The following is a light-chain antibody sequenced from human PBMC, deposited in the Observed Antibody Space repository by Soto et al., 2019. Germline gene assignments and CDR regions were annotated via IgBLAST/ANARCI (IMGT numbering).Light chain of an antibody. J-gene: IGKJ5*01. CDR3: QQRSNWPIT. V-gene: IGKV3D-20*02. Sequence: EIVLTQSPGTLSLSPGERATLSCRASQSLSSSQLAWYQQKPGQAPRLLIHDASSRATGISDRFTGSGSGTDFTLTISSLEPEDFALYYCQQRSNWPITFGQGTRLEIK. CDR2: DAS. CDR1: QSLSSSQ.